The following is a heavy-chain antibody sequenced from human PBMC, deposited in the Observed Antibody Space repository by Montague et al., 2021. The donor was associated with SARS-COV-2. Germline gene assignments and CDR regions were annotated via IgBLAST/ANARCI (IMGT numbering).Heavy chain of an antibody. J-gene: IGHJ4*02. Sequence: SETLSLTCTVSGASVSSSSYYWGWIRQPQGKGLEWIGIKYYSGSTYYNPTLKSRVTISVDTTKNQFSLKLSSVTAAGTAVYYCATLPPSITIFGVVQGYYFDDWGQGTLVTVSS. CDR1: GASVSSSSYY. CDR2: KYYSGST. CDR3: ATLPPSITIFGVVQGYYFDD. D-gene: IGHD3-3*01. V-gene: IGHV4-39*01.